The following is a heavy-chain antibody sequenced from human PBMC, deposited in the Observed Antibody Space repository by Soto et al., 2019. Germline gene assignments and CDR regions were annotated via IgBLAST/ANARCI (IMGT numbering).Heavy chain of an antibody. J-gene: IGHJ4*02. CDR2: IIPIFGTA. V-gene: IGHV1-69*13. CDR1: GGTFSSYA. CDR3: ARAFVSTLRNPYFGY. Sequence: GASVKVSCKASGGTFSSYAISWVRQAPGQGLEWMGGIIPIFGTANYAQKFQGRVTITADESTSTAYMELSSLRSEDTAVYYCARAFVSTLRNPYFGYWGQGTLVTVSS.